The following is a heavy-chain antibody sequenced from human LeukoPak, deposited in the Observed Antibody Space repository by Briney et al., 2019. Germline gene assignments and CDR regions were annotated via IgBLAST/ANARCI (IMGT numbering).Heavy chain of an antibody. V-gene: IGHV4-34*01. Sequence: KPSETLSLTCAVYGGSFRGYYWTWVRQSPGKGLECIGRIDDSGDTKYNPSLKSRVTISVDTSKNQFSLKLTSVTAADTAVYYCARDRYYYDSSGYYYHTTFDYWGQGTLVTVSS. J-gene: IGHJ4*02. CDR2: IDDSGDT. CDR1: GGSFRGYY. CDR3: ARDRYYYDSSGYYYHTTFDY. D-gene: IGHD3-22*01.